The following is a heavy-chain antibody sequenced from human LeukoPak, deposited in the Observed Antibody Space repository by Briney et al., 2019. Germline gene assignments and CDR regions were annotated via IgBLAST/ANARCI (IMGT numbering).Heavy chain of an antibody. CDR2: ISGSGGST. CDR3: AKGDAYCGGDCYPD. Sequence: GGSLRLSCAASGFTFSSYGMSWVRQAPGKGLEWVSAISGSGGSTFYADSVKGRFTISRDISKNTLYLQMNSLRAEDTAVYYCAKGDAYCGGDCYPDWGQGTLVTVSS. V-gene: IGHV3-23*01. J-gene: IGHJ4*02. CDR1: GFTFSSYG. D-gene: IGHD2-21*02.